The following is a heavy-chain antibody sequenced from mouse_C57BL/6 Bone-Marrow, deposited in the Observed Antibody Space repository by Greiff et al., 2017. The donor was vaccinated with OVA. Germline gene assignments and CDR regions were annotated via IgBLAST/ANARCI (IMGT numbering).Heavy chain of an antibody. D-gene: IGHD1-1*01. CDR1: GYTFTDYY. J-gene: IGHJ1*03. CDR2: INPNNGGT. Sequence: VQLQQSGPELVKPGASVKISCKASGYTFTDYYMNWVKQSHGKSLEWIGDINPNNGGTSYNQKFKGKATLTVDKSSSTAYMELRSLTSEDSAVYYCASRNHYYGSSDVLDVWGTGTTVTVSS. CDR3: ASRNHYYGSSDVLDV. V-gene: IGHV1-26*01.